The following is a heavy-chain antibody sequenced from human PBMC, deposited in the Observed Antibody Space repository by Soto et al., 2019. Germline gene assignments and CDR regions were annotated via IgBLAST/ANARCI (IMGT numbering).Heavy chain of an antibody. CDR2: ISSNGGST. Sequence: GGSLRLSCSVAGFTFSSYAMHWVRQAPGKGLEYVSSISSNGGSTYYADSVKGRFTIPRDNSKNTLNLQMSSLTTEDTAVYYCVKDRWVDYWCQGTLVTV. V-gene: IGHV3-64D*06. CDR3: VKDRWVDY. CDR1: GFTFSSYA. D-gene: IGHD6-13*01. J-gene: IGHJ4*02.